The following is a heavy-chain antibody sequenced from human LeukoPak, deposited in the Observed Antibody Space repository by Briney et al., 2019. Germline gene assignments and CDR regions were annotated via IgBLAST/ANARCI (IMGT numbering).Heavy chain of an antibody. CDR3: AKENDFQI. J-gene: IGHJ3*02. V-gene: IGHV3-9*01. CDR2: ISWNSGSI. Sequence: GGSLRVSCAASGFTFDDYAMHWVRQAPGKGLEWVSGISWNSGSIGYADSVKGRFTISRDNAKNSLYLQMNSLRAEDTALYYCAKENDFQIWGQGTMVTVSS. CDR1: GFTFDDYA. D-gene: IGHD3-3*01.